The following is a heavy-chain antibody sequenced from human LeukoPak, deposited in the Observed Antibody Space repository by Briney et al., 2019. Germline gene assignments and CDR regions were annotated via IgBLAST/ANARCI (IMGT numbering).Heavy chain of an antibody. Sequence: ASVKVSCKASGYTFTSYGISWVRQAPGQGLEWMGWISAYNGNTNYAQKLQGRVTMTTDTSTSTAYVELRSLRSDDTAVYYRARDGRGGYDVPANHNYYYGMDVWGQGTTVTVSS. D-gene: IGHD5-12*01. CDR1: GYTFTSYG. CDR2: ISAYNGNT. J-gene: IGHJ6*02. V-gene: IGHV1-18*01. CDR3: ARDGRGGYDVPANHNYYYGMDV.